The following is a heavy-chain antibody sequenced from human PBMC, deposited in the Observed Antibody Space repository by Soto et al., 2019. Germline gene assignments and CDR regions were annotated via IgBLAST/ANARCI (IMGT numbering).Heavy chain of an antibody. V-gene: IGHV1-2*02. D-gene: IGHD4-17*01. J-gene: IGHJ4*02. Sequence: ASVKVSCKASGYTFTGYYMHWVRQAPGQGLEWMGWINPNSGGTNYAQKFQGRVTMTRDTSISTAYMELSRLRSDDTAVYYCARDLHGDYYFDYWRQGTLVTVAS. CDR2: INPNSGGT. CDR3: ARDLHGDYYFDY. CDR1: GYTFTGYY.